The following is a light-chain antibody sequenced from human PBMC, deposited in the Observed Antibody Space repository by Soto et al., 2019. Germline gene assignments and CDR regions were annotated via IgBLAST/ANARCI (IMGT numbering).Light chain of an antibody. Sequence: QSALTQPPSVSGAPGQRVTISCTGSSSNIGAGYDVHWYQQFPGTAPKLLIYGNSNRPSGVPDRFSGSKSGTSASLAITGLQAEDEADYYCQSYDSSLSGVFGSGTKLNVL. V-gene: IGLV1-40*01. J-gene: IGLJ1*01. CDR2: GNS. CDR3: QSYDSSLSGV. CDR1: SSNIGAGYD.